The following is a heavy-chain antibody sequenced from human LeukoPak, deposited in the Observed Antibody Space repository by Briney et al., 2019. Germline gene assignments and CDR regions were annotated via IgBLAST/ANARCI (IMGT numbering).Heavy chain of an antibody. Sequence: PSGTLSLTCAVSGGSISSSNWWNWVRQPPGKGLEWIGEIYHSGNTNYNPSLKSRVTMSVDKSKTQFSLKLTSVTAADTAVYYCARVYSEYRYGSTFDFWGQGALVIVSS. V-gene: IGHV4-4*02. CDR1: GGSISSSNW. CDR3: ARVYSEYRYGSTFDF. D-gene: IGHD2-15*01. J-gene: IGHJ4*02. CDR2: IYHSGNT.